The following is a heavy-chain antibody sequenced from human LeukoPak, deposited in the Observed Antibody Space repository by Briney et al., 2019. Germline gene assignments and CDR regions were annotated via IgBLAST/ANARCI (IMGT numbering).Heavy chain of an antibody. V-gene: IGHV1-2*04. D-gene: IGHD3-3*01. J-gene: IGHJ6*02. CDR3: ARDLSGITIFGVARPYYYGMDV. CDR1: GYTFTGYY. CDR2: INPNSGGT. Sequence: GASVKVSCKASGYTFTGYYMHWVRQAPGQGLEWMGWINPNSGGTNYARKFRGWVTMTRDTSISTAYMELSRLRSDDTAVYYCARDLSGITIFGVARPYYYGMDVWGQGTTVTVSS.